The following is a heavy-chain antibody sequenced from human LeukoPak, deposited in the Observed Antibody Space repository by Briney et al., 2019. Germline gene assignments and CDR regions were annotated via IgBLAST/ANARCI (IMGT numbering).Heavy chain of an antibody. J-gene: IGHJ6*02. CDR2: VSGRGGST. V-gene: IGHV3-23*01. CDR3: ATGYSSSWYSYYYYYGMDV. CDR1: GFTFSNYA. D-gene: IGHD6-13*01. Sequence: PGGSLRLSCAASGFTFSNYAMSWVRQAPGKGLEWVSAVSGRGGSTYYADSVKGRFTISRDNSKNTLYLQMNSLRAEDTAVYYCATGYSSSWYSYYYYYGMDVWGQGTTVTVSS.